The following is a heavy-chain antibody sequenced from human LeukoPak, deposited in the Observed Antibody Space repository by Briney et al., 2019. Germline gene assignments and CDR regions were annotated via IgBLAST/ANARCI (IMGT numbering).Heavy chain of an antibody. V-gene: IGHV1-69*06. D-gene: IGHD3-3*01. CDR2: IIPSFGTA. CDR1: GGTFSSYA. Sequence: SVKVSCKASGGTFSSYAISWVRQAPGQGLEWMGGIIPSFGTANYAQKFQGRVTITADKSTSTAYMELSSLRSEDTAVYYCARSASYDFWSGYSDYWGQGTLVTVSS. J-gene: IGHJ4*02. CDR3: ARSASYDFWSGYSDY.